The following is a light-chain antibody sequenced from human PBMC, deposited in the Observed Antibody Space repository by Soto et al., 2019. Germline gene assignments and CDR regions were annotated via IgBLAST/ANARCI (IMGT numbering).Light chain of an antibody. J-gene: IGLJ1*01. CDR2: DVS. Sequence: QSALTQPRSVSGSPGQSVTISCTGTSSDVGGYNYVSWYQQHPGKAPKLMICDVSKRPSGVPDRFSGSKSGNTASLTISGLQAEDEADYYCCSYAGSYTFYVFGTGTKLT. CDR3: CSYAGSYTFYV. V-gene: IGLV2-11*01. CDR1: SSDVGGYNY.